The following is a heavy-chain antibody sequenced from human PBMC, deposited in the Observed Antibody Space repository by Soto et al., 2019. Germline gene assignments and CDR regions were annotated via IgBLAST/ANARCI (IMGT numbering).Heavy chain of an antibody. CDR2: INHSGST. CDR3: ARGPLRYCSGGSCYSVYYYYGMDV. Sequence: PSATLSLTCAVYGGSFSGYYWSWIRQPPGKGLELIGEINHSGSTNYNPSLKSRVTISVDTSKNQFSLKLSSVTAADTAVYYCARGPLRYCSGGSCYSVYYYYGMDVWGQGTTVT. CDR1: GGSFSGYY. J-gene: IGHJ6*02. V-gene: IGHV4-34*01. D-gene: IGHD2-15*01.